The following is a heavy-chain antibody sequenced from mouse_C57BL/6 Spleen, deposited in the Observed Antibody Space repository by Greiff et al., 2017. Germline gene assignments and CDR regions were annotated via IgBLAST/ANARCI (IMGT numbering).Heavy chain of an antibody. CDR2: ISSGGSYT. CDR1: GFTFSSYG. Sequence: EVKLVESGGDLVKPGGSLKLSCAASGFTFSSYGMSWVRQTPDKRLEWVATISSGGSYTYYPETVKGRFPITIDNAKNTQYLQMSSLKSEDTAMYYCERHNYQDPYYAMDYWGQGTSVTVSS. V-gene: IGHV5-6*01. CDR3: ERHNYQDPYYAMDY. J-gene: IGHJ4*01. D-gene: IGHD2-1*01.